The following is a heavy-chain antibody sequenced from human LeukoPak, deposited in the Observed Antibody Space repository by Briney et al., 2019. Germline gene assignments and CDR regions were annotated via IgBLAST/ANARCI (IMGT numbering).Heavy chain of an antibody. V-gene: IGHV1-46*01. CDR1: GYTSTSYY. CDR2: INPSGGST. J-gene: IGHJ2*01. Sequence: ASVKVSCKASGYTSTSYYMHWVRQAPGQGLEWMGIINPSGGSTSYAQKFQGRVTMTRDMSTSTVYMELSSLRSEDTAVYYCARSSLGNWYFDLWGRGTLVTVSS. D-gene: IGHD6-6*01. CDR3: ARSSLGNWYFDL.